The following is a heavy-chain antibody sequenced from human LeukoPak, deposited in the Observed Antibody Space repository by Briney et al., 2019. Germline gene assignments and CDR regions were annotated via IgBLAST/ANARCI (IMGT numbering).Heavy chain of an antibody. CDR2: IIPVFGTA. Sequence: SVKVSCTASGGTFSSYAISWVRQAPGQGLEWMGGIIPVFGTANYAQKFQGRVTITADESTSTAYMELSSLRSEDTAVYYCARDRVVGLGIDNAFDIWGHGTMVTVSS. D-gene: IGHD2-15*01. V-gene: IGHV1-69*13. CDR1: GGTFSSYA. J-gene: IGHJ3*02. CDR3: ARDRVVGLGIDNAFDI.